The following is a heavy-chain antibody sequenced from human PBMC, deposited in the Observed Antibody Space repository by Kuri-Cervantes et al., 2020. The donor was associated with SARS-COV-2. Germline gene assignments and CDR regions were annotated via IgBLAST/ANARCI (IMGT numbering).Heavy chain of an antibody. J-gene: IGHJ6*02. CDR2: ISYDGSNK. D-gene: IGHD3-22*01. CDR3: AKWAENYYDSSGYYYKDYYYGMDV. V-gene: IGHV3-30*18. Sequence: GGSLRLSYAASGFTFSSYGMHWVRQAPGKGLEWVAVISYDGSNKYYADSVKGRFTISRDNSKNTLYLQMNNLRAEDTAVYYCAKWAENYYDSSGYYYKDYYYGMDVWGQGTTVTVSS. CDR1: GFTFSSYG.